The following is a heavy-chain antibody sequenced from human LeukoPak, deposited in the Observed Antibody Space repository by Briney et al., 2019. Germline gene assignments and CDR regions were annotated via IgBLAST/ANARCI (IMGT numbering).Heavy chain of an antibody. CDR2: ISAYNGNT. J-gene: IGHJ6*02. CDR3: ARGRLYYYYGMDV. CDR1: GYTFTSYG. V-gene: IGHV1-18*01. Sequence: ASVKVSCKASGYTFTSYGISWVRQAPGQGLEWMGWISAYNGNTNYAQKLQGRVTMTRNTSISTAYMELSSLRSEDTAVYYCARGRLYYYYGMDVWGQGTTVTVSS.